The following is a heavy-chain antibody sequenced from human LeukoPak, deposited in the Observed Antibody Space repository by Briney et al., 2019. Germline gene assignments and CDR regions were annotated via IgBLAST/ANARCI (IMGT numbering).Heavy chain of an antibody. Sequence: PGGSLRLSCEASGFTFSNYAMNWVRRTPGKGLEWVSAIRGSGGSTYYADSVKGRFTISRDNSKNTLYLQMNSLRAEDTAIYYCAKPVGSSGWYGDFDCWGQGTLVTVSP. J-gene: IGHJ4*02. CDR2: IRGSGGST. CDR1: GFTFSNYA. D-gene: IGHD6-19*01. V-gene: IGHV3-23*01. CDR3: AKPVGSSGWYGDFDC.